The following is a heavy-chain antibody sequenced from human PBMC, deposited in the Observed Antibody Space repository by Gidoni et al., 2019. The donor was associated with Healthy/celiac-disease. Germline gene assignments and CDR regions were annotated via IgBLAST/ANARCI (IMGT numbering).Heavy chain of an antibody. CDR3: AKDLNRYCGGDCYSLDY. Sequence: QVQLVESGGGVVQPGRSLRLSCAASGFTFSSYGMHWVRQAPGKGLEWVAVISYDGSNKYYADSVKGRFTISRDNSKNTLYLQMNSLRAEDTAVYYCAKDLNRYCGGDCYSLDYWGQGTLVTVSS. CDR2: ISYDGSNK. V-gene: IGHV3-30*18. CDR1: GFTFSSYG. D-gene: IGHD2-21*02. J-gene: IGHJ4*02.